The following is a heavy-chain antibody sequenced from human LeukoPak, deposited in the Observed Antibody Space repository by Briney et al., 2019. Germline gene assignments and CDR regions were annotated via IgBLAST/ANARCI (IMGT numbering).Heavy chain of an antibody. CDR1: GFTFSSYS. CDR2: ISSSSYI. D-gene: IGHD3-3*01. Sequence: PGGSLRLSCAASGFTFSSYSMNWVRQAPGKGLEWVSSISSSSYIYYADSVKGRFTISRDNAKNSLYLQMNSLRAEDTAVYYCARGDDFWSGYFPPYYYYGMDVWGQGTTVTVSS. V-gene: IGHV3-21*01. J-gene: IGHJ6*02. CDR3: ARGDDFWSGYFPPYYYYGMDV.